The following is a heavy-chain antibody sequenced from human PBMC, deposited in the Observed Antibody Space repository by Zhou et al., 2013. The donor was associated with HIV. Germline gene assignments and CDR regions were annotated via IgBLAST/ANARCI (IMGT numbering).Heavy chain of an antibody. D-gene: IGHD2-15*01. Sequence: QVHLVQSGAEVKKPGASVRVTCKASGYRFDDYGITWVRQAPGQGLEWMGWTSVYNGNTNYAQKFQGRVTMTTDTSTNTAHMELRRLTSDDTAVYFCARSGYGRPADYWGQGTLVTVSS. CDR3: ARSGYGRPADY. J-gene: IGHJ4*02. V-gene: IGHV1-18*01. CDR1: GYRFDDYG. CDR2: TSVYNGNT.